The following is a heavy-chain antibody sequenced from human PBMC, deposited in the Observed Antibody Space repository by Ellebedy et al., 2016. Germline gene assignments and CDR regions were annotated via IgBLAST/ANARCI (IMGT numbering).Heavy chain of an antibody. CDR2: ISYDASYD. J-gene: IGHJ4*02. D-gene: IGHD6-19*01. Sequence: GGSLRLSXAASGFTFSNYAMHWVRQAPGKGLEWVAFISYDASYDYYADSVKGRFTISRDNSENTLYLQMNSLRAEDTAVYYCAKMYRPLAVAGAVDYWGQGTLVTVSS. V-gene: IGHV3-30*18. CDR1: GFTFSNYA. CDR3: AKMYRPLAVAGAVDY.